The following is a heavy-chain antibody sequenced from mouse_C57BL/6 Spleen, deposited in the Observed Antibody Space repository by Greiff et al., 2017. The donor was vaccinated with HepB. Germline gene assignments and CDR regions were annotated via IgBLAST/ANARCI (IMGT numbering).Heavy chain of an antibody. D-gene: IGHD2-5*01. Sequence: VQLVESGAELVRPGTSVKMSCKASGYTFTNYWIGWAKQRPGHGLEWIGDIYPGGGYTNYNEKFKGKATLTADKSSSTAYMQFSSLTSEDSAIYYCARRSNPGWFAYWGQGTLVTVSA. J-gene: IGHJ3*01. V-gene: IGHV1-63*01. CDR3: ARRSNPGWFAY. CDR2: IYPGGGYT. CDR1: GYTFTNYW.